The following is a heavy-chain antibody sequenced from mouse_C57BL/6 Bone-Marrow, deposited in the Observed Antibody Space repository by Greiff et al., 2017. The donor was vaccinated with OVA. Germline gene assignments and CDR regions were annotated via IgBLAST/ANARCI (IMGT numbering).Heavy chain of an antibody. D-gene: IGHD1-1*01. J-gene: IGHJ4*01. CDR2: INPSNGGT. CDR1: GYTFTSYW. Sequence: VQLQQPGTELVKPGASVKLSCKASGYTFTSYWMHWVKQRPGQGLEWIGNINPSNGGTNYTEKIKSKATLTVDKSSSTAYMQLSSLTSEDSAVYYCARLDYYGDYYSMDYWGQGTSVTVSA. V-gene: IGHV1-53*01. CDR3: ARLDYYGDYYSMDY.